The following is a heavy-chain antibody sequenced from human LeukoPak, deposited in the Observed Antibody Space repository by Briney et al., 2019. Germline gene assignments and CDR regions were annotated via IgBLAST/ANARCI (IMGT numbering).Heavy chain of an antibody. Sequence: PGGSLSLSCAVSGFTFSSYAMTWVRQAPGKGLEWVSTISASAGSTYYADSVKGRFSISRDNSKNTLYLQMNSLRAEDTAVYYCAKGTYWYEYYFDYWGQGTLVTVSS. D-gene: IGHD2-8*02. CDR3: AKGTYWYEYYFDY. V-gene: IGHV3-23*01. J-gene: IGHJ4*02. CDR1: GFTFSSYA. CDR2: ISASAGST.